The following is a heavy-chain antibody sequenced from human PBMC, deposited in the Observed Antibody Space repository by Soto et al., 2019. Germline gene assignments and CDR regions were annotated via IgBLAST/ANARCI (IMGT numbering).Heavy chain of an antibody. CDR3: ARDLGKTIFGVVIIPYPTDYYYYGMDV. V-gene: IGHV3-30-3*01. D-gene: IGHD3-3*01. Sequence: LRLSCAASGFTFSSYAMHWVRQAPGKGLEWVAVISYDGSNKYYADSVKGRFTISRDNSKNTLYLQMNSLRAEDTAVYYCARDLGKTIFGVVIIPYPTDYYYYGMDVWGQGTTVTVSS. CDR2: ISYDGSNK. CDR1: GFTFSSYA. J-gene: IGHJ6*02.